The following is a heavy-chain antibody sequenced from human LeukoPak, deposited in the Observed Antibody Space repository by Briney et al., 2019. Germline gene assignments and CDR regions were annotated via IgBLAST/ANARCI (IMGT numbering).Heavy chain of an antibody. CDR2: IYSGGST. CDR1: GFTVSSNY. CDR3: ASGTSGYYNWFDP. J-gene: IGHJ5*02. D-gene: IGHD3-22*01. Sequence: GGSLRLSCAASGFTVSSNYMSWVRQAPGKGLEWVSVIYSGGSTYYADSVKGRFTISRDNSKNTLYLQMNSLRAEDTAVYYCASGTSGYYNWFDPWGQGTLVTVSS. V-gene: IGHV3-53*01.